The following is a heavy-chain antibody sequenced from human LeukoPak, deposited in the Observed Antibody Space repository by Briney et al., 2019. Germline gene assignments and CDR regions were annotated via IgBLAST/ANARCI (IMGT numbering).Heavy chain of an antibody. D-gene: IGHD3-10*01. Sequence: GGALRLSCAASGFTFSSYAMSWVRQAPGKGLEWGSAISGSGCSTYYADSVKGRFTISRDNSKNTLYLQMNSLRAEDTAVYYCAKDLWFGELPLYWGQGTLVTVSS. CDR3: AKDLWFGELPLY. J-gene: IGHJ4*02. V-gene: IGHV3-23*01. CDR1: GFTFSSYA. CDR2: ISGSGCST.